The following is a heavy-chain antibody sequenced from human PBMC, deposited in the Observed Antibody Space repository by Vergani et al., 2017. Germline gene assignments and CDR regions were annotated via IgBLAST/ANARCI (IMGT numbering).Heavy chain of an antibody. D-gene: IGHD6-19*01. J-gene: IGHJ4*02. CDR1: GFTFQAFA. V-gene: IGHV3-9*01. CDR3: ATDAECTSSSCRGIAVTGSDY. CDR2: IDRNYGVK. Sequence: VEAGGGLVQPGGSLRLSCTASGFTFQAFAFHWVRQVSGRGLEWVSGIDRNYGVKNGNSFEGRFSISRDNANNSLYLQMNSLRVEDTAVYYCATDAECTSSSCRGIAVTGSDYWGQGTLVTVSS.